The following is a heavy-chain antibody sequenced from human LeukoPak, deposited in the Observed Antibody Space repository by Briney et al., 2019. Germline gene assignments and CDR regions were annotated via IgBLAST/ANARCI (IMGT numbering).Heavy chain of an antibody. J-gene: IGHJ6*03. CDR2: IKQDGSEK. D-gene: IGHD4-23*01. CDR1: GFTFSSYA. Sequence: RAGGSLRLSCAASGFTFSSYAMHWVRQAPGKGLEWVANIKQDGSEKYYVDSVKGRFTISRDNAKNSLYLQMNSLRAEDTAVYYCARDGDYGGYGPHYYYYMDVWGKGTTVTISS. V-gene: IGHV3-7*01. CDR3: ARDGDYGGYGPHYYYYMDV.